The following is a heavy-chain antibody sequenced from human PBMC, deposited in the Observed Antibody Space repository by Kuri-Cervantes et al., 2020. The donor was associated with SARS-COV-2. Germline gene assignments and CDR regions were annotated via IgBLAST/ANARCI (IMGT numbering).Heavy chain of an antibody. CDR3: AKVQRYGEFGGLQY. J-gene: IGHJ4*02. D-gene: IGHD4-17*01. CDR2: ISAYNGNT. CDR1: GYTFTSYG. V-gene: IGHV1-18*01. Sequence: ASVKVSCKASGYTFTSYGISWVRQAPGQGLEWMGWISAYNGNTNYAQKLQGRVTMTTDTSTSTAYMELRSLRAEDTALYYCAKVQRYGEFGGLQYWGQGTLVTVSS.